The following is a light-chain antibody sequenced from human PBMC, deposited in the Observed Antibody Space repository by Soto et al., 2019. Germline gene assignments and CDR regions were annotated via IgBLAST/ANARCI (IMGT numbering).Light chain of an antibody. CDR1: QSIITY. J-gene: IGKJ2*01. Sequence: DIQMTQSPSSLSASVGDRVTITCRASQSIITYLNWYQQKPGKAPKLLIYAASSLQSGVPSRFSGSGSGTDFTLTISSLQPEDFATYYCQQSHSTPEYTFGQGPRWRSN. V-gene: IGKV1-39*01. CDR2: AAS. CDR3: QQSHSTPEYT.